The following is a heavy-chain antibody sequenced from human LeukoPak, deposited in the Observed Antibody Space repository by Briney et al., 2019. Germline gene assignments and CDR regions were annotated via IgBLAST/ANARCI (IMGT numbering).Heavy chain of an antibody. CDR1: GGSISTYY. Sequence: PSETLSLTCTVSGGSISTYYWSWIRQPPGKGLEWIGYIYYIGRTNYNPSLKSRVTISLDTSKNQFSLKLSSVTAADTAVYCCARRTGEDAFDIWGQGTMVTVSS. D-gene: IGHD7-27*01. CDR2: IYYIGRT. J-gene: IGHJ3*02. V-gene: IGHV4-59*12. CDR3: ARRTGEDAFDI.